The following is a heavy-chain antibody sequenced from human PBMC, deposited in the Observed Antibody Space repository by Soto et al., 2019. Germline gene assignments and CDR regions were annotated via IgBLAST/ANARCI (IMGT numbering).Heavy chain of an antibody. CDR2: ISYDGSNK. J-gene: IGHJ4*02. V-gene: IGHV3-30*18. CDR3: AKGGGGVTIFPGPVDY. D-gene: IGHD3-3*01. Sequence: GGSLRLSCAASGFTFSSYGMHWVRQAPGKGLEWVAVISYDGSNKYYADSVKGRFTISRDNSKHTLYLQMNSLRAEDTAVYYCAKGGGGVTIFPGPVDYWGQGTLVTVSS. CDR1: GFTFSSYG.